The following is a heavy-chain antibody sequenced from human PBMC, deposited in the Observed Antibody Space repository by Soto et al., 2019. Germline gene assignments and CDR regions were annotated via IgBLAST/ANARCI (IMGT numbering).Heavy chain of an antibody. CDR1: GFTFSSYG. CDR3: ARDYDSSGYPRYFFDE. Sequence: PGGSLRLSCAASGFTFSSYGMHWVRQAPGKGLEWVAVIWYDGSNKYYADSVKGRFTISRDNSKNTLYLQMNSLRAEDTAVYYCARDYDSSGYPRYFFDEWGQGSLVTVSS. V-gene: IGHV3-33*01. J-gene: IGHJ4*02. CDR2: IWYDGSNK. D-gene: IGHD3-22*01.